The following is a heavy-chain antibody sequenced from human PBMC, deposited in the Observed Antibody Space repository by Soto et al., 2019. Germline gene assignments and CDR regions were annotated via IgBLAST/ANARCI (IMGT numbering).Heavy chain of an antibody. D-gene: IGHD3-16*01. J-gene: IGHJ6*02. CDR1: GGTFSSYA. CDR2: IIPIFGTA. Sequence: GASVKVSCKASGGTFSSYAISWVRQAPGQGLEWVGGIIPIFGTANYAQKFQGRVTITADESTSTAYMELSSLRSEDTAVYYCARIEITCFNVDPYYYGMDVWGQGTTVTVSS. V-gene: IGHV1-69*13. CDR3: ARIEITCFNVDPYYYGMDV.